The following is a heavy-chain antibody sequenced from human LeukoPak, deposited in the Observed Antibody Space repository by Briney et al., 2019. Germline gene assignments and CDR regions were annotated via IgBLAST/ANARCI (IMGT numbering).Heavy chain of an antibody. V-gene: IGHV1-69*04. CDR1: GGTFSSYA. Sequence: GASVKVSCKASGGTFSSYAISWVRQAPGQGLEWMGRTIPILGIANYAQKFQGRVTITADKSTSTAYMELSSLRSEDTAVYYCASWYYYDSSGYFDYWGQGTLVTVSS. J-gene: IGHJ4*02. CDR3: ASWYYYDSSGYFDY. CDR2: TIPILGIA. D-gene: IGHD3-22*01.